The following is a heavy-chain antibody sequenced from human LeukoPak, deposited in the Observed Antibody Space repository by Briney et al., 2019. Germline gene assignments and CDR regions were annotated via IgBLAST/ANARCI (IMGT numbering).Heavy chain of an antibody. D-gene: IGHD3-10*01. CDR2: INHGGST. CDR3: ARGDYYGSGRLDA. J-gene: IGHJ3*01. Sequence: SETLSLTCAVYGGSFSGYYWSWIRQPPGKGLEWIGEINHGGSTNYNPSLKSRVTISEDTSKNHFSLKLRSVTAADTAVYYCARGDYYGSGRLDAWGQGTMVTVSS. V-gene: IGHV4-34*01. CDR1: GGSFSGYY.